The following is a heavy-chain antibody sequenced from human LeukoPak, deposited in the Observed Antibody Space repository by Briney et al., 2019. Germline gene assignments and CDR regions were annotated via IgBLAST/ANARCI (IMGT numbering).Heavy chain of an antibody. CDR1: GYTFTGYY. CDR2: INPNSGGT. V-gene: IGHV1-2*02. CDR3: ARGSPEGLYYYDSSGYYDY. J-gene: IGHJ4*02. D-gene: IGHD3-22*01. Sequence: ASVRVSCKASGYTFTGYYMHWVRQAPGQGLEWMGWINPNSGGTNYAQKFQGRVTMTRDTPISTAYMELSRLRSDDTAVYYCARGSPEGLYYYDSSGYYDYWGQGTLVTVSS.